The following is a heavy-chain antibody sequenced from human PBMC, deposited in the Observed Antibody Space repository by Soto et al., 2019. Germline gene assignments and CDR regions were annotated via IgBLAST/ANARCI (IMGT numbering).Heavy chain of an antibody. Sequence: GASVKVSCKASGYTFTSYAMHWVRQAPGQRLEWMGWINAGNGNTKYSQKFQGRVTITRDTSASTAYMELSSLRSEDTAVYYCARSPTLSYYDSSGYSSDYWGQGTLVTVSS. D-gene: IGHD3-22*01. CDR2: INAGNGNT. V-gene: IGHV1-3*01. J-gene: IGHJ4*02. CDR3: ARSPTLSYYDSSGYSSDY. CDR1: GYTFTSYA.